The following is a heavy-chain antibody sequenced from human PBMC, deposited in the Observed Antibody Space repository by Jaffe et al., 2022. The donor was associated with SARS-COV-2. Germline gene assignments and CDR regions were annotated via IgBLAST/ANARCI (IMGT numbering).Heavy chain of an antibody. V-gene: IGHV3-43D*03. Sequence: EVQLVESGGAVVQPGGSLRLSCAASGFTSGDYAIHWVRQHPGKGLEWVSLISRDGGNTHYADSVKGRFTISRDNNKNSVYLQMNSLRGEDTALYSCARDISGSYDLWGQGTLVTVSS. D-gene: IGHD1-26*01. J-gene: IGHJ5*02. CDR1: GFTSGDYA. CDR3: ARDISGSYDL. CDR2: ISRDGGNT.